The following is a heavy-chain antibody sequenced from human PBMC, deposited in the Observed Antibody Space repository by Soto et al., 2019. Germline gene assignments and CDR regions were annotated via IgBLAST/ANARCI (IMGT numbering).Heavy chain of an antibody. D-gene: IGHD6-19*01. CDR3: AKRGRGAVAFDY. CDR1: GFTFNSYA. Sequence: GCLRLSCAASGFTFNSYAMSWVLQAPGKGLEWVSTISGSGVSTYYADSVKGRFTFSRDNSKNTLYLQMNSLRAEDTAVYYCAKRGRGAVAFDYWGQGTLVTVSS. CDR2: ISGSGVST. J-gene: IGHJ4*02. V-gene: IGHV3-23*01.